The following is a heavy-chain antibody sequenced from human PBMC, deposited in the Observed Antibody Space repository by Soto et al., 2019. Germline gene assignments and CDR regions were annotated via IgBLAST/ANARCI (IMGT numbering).Heavy chain of an antibody. V-gene: IGHV1-18*01. CDR1: GYTFTSYG. CDR2: ISAHNGNT. CDR3: ARDLAAGMSDY. D-gene: IGHD6-13*01. Sequence: QVQLVQSGAEVKKPGASVKVSCKASGYTFTSYGISWVRQAPGQGLEWMGWISAHNGNTKYAQKVQGRVTMTTDTSTSTAYKELRSLRSDDTAVYYCARDLAAGMSDYWGQGTLVTVSS. J-gene: IGHJ4*02.